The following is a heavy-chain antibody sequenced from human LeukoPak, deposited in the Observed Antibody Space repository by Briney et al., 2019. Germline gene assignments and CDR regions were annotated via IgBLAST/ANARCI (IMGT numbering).Heavy chain of an antibody. CDR3: AIVYCSGGSCYGREAFDI. Sequence: SQTLSLTCTVSGGSISSGSYYWSWIRRPAGKGLEWIGRIYTSGSTNYNPSLKSRVTISVDTSKNQFSLKLSSVTAADTAVYYCAIVYCSGGSCYGREAFDIWGQGTMVTVSS. CDR2: IYTSGST. V-gene: IGHV4-61*02. CDR1: GGSISSGSYY. J-gene: IGHJ3*02. D-gene: IGHD2-15*01.